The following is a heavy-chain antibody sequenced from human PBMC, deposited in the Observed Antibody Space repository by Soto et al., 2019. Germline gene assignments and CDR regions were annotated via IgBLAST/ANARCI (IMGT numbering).Heavy chain of an antibody. CDR3: AREGWLGELLY. J-gene: IGHJ4*02. CDR1: GYTFSSYG. D-gene: IGHD3-16*01. Sequence: VQLVQSGNEVQRPGASVKVSCKTSGYTFSSYGIIWVRQAPGQDLEWMGWISGYNGNADYAQKFQDRVHMTTDTSTSTVFMELRNLRSDDTALYYCAREGWLGELLYWGQGSLVTVS. CDR2: ISGYNGNA. V-gene: IGHV1-18*01.